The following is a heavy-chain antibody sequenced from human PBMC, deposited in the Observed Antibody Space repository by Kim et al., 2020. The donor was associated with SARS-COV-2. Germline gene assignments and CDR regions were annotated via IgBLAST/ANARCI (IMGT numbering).Heavy chain of an antibody. D-gene: IGHD3-3*01. Sequence: ASVKVSCKASGYTFTSYYMHWVRQAPGQGLEWMGIINPSGGSTSYAQKFQGRVTMTRDTSTSTVYMELSSLRSEDTAVYYCARDPGRYDFWSGYLNYFDYWGQGTLVTVSS. V-gene: IGHV1-46*01. CDR1: GYTFTSYY. CDR3: ARDPGRYDFWSGYLNYFDY. J-gene: IGHJ4*02. CDR2: INPSGGST.